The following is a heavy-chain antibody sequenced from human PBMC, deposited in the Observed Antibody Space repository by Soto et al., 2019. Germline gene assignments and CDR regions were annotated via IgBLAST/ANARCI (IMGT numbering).Heavy chain of an antibody. V-gene: IGHV3-23*01. Sequence: EVQLLESGGGLVQPGGSLRLSCAASGFTFSSYGMSWVRQAPGKGLDWVSVISGSGGSTYYADSVKGRFTVSRDNSRNTLYLQMNGLRAEDTAVYYCASSRGHCSGGSCSLDCWGQGPLVTVSS. D-gene: IGHD2-15*01. CDR2: ISGSGGST. CDR3: ASSRGHCSGGSCSLDC. CDR1: GFTFSSYG. J-gene: IGHJ4*02.